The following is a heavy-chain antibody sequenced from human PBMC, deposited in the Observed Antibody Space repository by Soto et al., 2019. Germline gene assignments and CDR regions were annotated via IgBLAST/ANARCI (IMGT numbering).Heavy chain of an antibody. J-gene: IGHJ2*01. CDR1: GYTFTSYG. CDR3: AKESGGAYVYWYIDL. V-gene: IGHV1-18*01. D-gene: IGHD2-15*01. CDR2: ISAYNGNT. Sequence: ASVKVSCKASGYTFTSYGISWVRQAPGQGLEWMGWISAYNGNTNYAQKLQGRVTMTTDTSTSTAYLELRSLRSDDTAVYYCAKESGGAYVYWYIDLWGRGTPVTVSS.